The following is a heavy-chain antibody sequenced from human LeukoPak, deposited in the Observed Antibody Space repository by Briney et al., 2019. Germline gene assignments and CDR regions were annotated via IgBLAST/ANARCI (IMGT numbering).Heavy chain of an antibody. Sequence: AAVKVSCKASGCTVTGCYMLWVGQAPGQGLAGVGWSNPNRGGTTYEQKFPDKVPMTRDTSISTAYMEMSRLRSDDTAVYYCAREFIHYDILTGYYRKDDAFDIWGQGTMVTVSS. CDR3: AREFIHYDILTGYYRKDDAFDI. CDR2: SNPNRGGT. D-gene: IGHD3-9*01. CDR1: GCTVTGCY. V-gene: IGHV1-2*02. J-gene: IGHJ3*02.